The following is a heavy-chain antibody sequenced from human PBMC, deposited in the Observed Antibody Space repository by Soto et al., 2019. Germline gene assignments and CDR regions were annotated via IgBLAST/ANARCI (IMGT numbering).Heavy chain of an antibody. CDR3: AKAHSVPAAQKTYYYYYYGMDV. CDR1: GFTFSSYA. Sequence: GGSLRLSCAASGFTFSSYAMSWVRQAPGKGLEWVSAISGSGGSTYYADSVKGRFTISRDNSKNTLYLQMNSLRAEDTAVYYCAKAHSVPAAQKTYYYYYYGMDVWGQGTTVTVSS. J-gene: IGHJ6*02. CDR2: ISGSGGST. D-gene: IGHD2-2*01. V-gene: IGHV3-23*01.